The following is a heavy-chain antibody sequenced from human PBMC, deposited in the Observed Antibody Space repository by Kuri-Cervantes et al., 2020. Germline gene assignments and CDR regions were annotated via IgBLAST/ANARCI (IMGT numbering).Heavy chain of an antibody. V-gene: IGHV4-34*01. D-gene: IGHD2/OR15-2a*01. J-gene: IGHJ4*02. CDR2: IYYSGST. Sequence: ESLKISCAVYGGSFSGYYWSWIRQPPGKGLEWIGGIYYSGSTYYNPSLKSRVTISVDTSKNQFSLKLSSVTAADTAVYYCARDLFQYSGAGYWGQGTLVTVSS. CDR1: GGSFSGYY. CDR3: ARDLFQYSGAGY.